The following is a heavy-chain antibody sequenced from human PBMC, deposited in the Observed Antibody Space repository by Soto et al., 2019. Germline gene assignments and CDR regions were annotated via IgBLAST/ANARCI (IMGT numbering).Heavy chain of an antibody. J-gene: IGHJ4*02. Sequence: EVQLVESGGDLVQPGGSLRLSCGASGFTFSSFWMTWVRQLPGKGLESVANIAPDGDEKFYVDSVKGRFTISRDNAKNSLYLQMDSLTAEDTALYYCATDLNWANYWGQGTLVTVSS. CDR3: ATDLNWANY. CDR2: IAPDGDEK. V-gene: IGHV3-7*01. D-gene: IGHD7-27*01. CDR1: GFTFSSFW.